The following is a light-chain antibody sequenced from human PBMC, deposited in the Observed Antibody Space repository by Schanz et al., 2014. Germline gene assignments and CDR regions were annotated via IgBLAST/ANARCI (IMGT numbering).Light chain of an antibody. CDR2: DAS. Sequence: EIVLTQSPGTLSLSPGDRATLSCRASQSVSSSYLAWYQQKPGQAPRLFIYDASNRATGIPTRFSGSGSGTDFTLTISSLEPEDFAVYYCQRRSSWPPYTFGLGTKLEIK. CDR3: QRRSSWPPYT. J-gene: IGKJ2*01. V-gene: IGKV3D-20*02. CDR1: QSVSSSY.